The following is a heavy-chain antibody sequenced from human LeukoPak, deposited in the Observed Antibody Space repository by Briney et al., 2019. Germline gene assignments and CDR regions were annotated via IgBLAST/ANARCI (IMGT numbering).Heavy chain of an antibody. V-gene: IGHV4-34*01. D-gene: IGHD1-26*01. CDR3: ARSGGPLDWYFDL. Sequence: PSETLSLTCTASGGSISGYYWSWIRQPPGKGLEWTGEINYSGSTNYNPSLKSRVPISVDTSKNQFSLKLSSVTAADTAVYYCARSGGPLDWYFDLWGRGTLVTVSS. J-gene: IGHJ2*01. CDR2: INYSGST. CDR1: GGSISGYY.